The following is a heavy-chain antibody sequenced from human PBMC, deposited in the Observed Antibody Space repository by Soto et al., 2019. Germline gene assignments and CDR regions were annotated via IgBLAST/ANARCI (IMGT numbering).Heavy chain of an antibody. V-gene: IGHV4-30-4*01. CDR1: GGSISSGDYY. Sequence: QVQLQESGPGLVKPSQTLSLTCTVSGGSISSGDYYWSWIRQPPGKGLEWIGYIYYSGSTYYNPSLKSRVTIXXDXSXXQFSLKLSSVTAADTAVYYCARGLWFGELPNWFDPWGQGTLVTVSS. CDR2: IYYSGST. J-gene: IGHJ5*02. D-gene: IGHD3-10*01. CDR3: ARGLWFGELPNWFDP.